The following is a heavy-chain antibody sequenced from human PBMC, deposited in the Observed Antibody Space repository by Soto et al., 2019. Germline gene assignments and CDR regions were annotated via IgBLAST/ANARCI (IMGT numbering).Heavy chain of an antibody. CDR2: ISYDGSNK. CDR3: AKDVSFDSSGYLPHEVNYYFDY. D-gene: IGHD3-22*01. CDR1: GFTFSSYG. V-gene: IGHV3-30*18. J-gene: IGHJ4*02. Sequence: GGSLRLSCAASGFTFSSYGMHWVRQAPGKGLEWVAVISYDGSNKYYADSVKGRFTISRDNSKNTLYLQMNSLRAEDTAVYYCAKDVSFDSSGYLPHEVNYYFDYWGQGTLVTVSS.